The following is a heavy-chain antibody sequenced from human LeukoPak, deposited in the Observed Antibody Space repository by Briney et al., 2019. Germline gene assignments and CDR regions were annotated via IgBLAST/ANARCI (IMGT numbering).Heavy chain of an antibody. D-gene: IGHD3-22*01. CDR1: GGSIGSSSYY. Sequence: SETLSLTCTVSGGSIGSSSYYWGWIRQPPGKGLEWIGSIYYSGSTYYNPSLKSRVTISVDTSKNQLSLKLSSVTAADTAVYYCARAQITMIVEYYFDYWGQGTLVTVSS. CDR2: IYYSGST. CDR3: ARAQITMIVEYYFDY. V-gene: IGHV4-39*01. J-gene: IGHJ4*02.